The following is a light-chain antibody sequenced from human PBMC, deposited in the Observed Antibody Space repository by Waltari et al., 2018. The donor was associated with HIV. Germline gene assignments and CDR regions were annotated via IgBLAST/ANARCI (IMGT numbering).Light chain of an antibody. CDR1: PLPNQY. J-gene: IGLJ2*01. V-gene: IGLV3-25*03. CDR2: KDT. Sequence: SSELTQPPSVSVSPGQTATIICSGAPLPNQYAYWYQQKAGQAPLVVIYKDTERPSGIPERFSGSSSGTTVTLTISGVQADDEADYYCQSVDISNTLVFGGGTRLTVL. CDR3: QSVDISNTLV.